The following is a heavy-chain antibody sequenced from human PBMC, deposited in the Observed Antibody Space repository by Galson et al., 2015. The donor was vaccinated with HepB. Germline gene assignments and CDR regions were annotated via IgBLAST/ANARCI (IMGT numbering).Heavy chain of an antibody. V-gene: IGHV3-48*02. D-gene: IGHD2-2*01. CDR3: ARAGYCENTSCRFDY. Sequence: SLRLSCAASGFSLSSYSMDWVRQAPGKGLEWISHISPSGITIDYADSVRGRFTISRDNAKNSMFLQMNSLRDEDTAVYYCARAGYCENTSCRFDYWGQGTLVTVSS. CDR1: GFSLSSYS. J-gene: IGHJ4*02. CDR2: ISPSGITI.